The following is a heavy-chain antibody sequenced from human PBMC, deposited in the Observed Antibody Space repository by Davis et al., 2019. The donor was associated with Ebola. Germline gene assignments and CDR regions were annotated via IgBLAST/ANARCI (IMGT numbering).Heavy chain of an antibody. D-gene: IGHD2-15*01. CDR2: ISGSGGST. CDR3: AKAGYGFDY. J-gene: IGHJ4*02. V-gene: IGHV3-23*01. CDR1: GFTFSSYA. Sequence: ESLKISCAASGFTFSSYAMSWVRQAPGKGLEWVSAISGSGGSTYYADSVKGRFTISRDNSKNTLYLQMNSLRAEDTAVYYCAKAGYGFDYWGQGTLVTVSS.